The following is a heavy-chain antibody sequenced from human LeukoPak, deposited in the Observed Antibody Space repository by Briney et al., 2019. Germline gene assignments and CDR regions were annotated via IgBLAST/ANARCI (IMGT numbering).Heavy chain of an antibody. V-gene: IGHV3-20*04. CDR2: INWNGGST. Sequence: PGGSLRLSCTVSGFTVSSNSWSWVRQAPGKGLEWVSGINWNGGSTGYADSVKGRFTISRDNAKNSLYLQMNSLRAEDTALYYCARDSATVIGYYMDVWGKGTTVTVSS. J-gene: IGHJ6*03. D-gene: IGHD4-17*01. CDR3: ARDSATVIGYYMDV. CDR1: GFTVSSNS.